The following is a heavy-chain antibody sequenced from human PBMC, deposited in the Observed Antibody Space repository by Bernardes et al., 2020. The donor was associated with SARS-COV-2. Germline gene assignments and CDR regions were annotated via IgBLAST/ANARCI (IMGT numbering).Heavy chain of an antibody. CDR1: GFTFSSYA. CDR2: ISHVGSNK. J-gene: IGHJ4*02. CDR3: ARWSGTSLDY. V-gene: IGHV3-30-3*01. Sequence: WGSLRLSCAASGFTFSSYAMHWARQVPGKGLEWVSVISHVGSNKYYADAVKGRFTIPRDNSKNTRYLQINSLRAEDTAVYNCARWSGTSLDYWGQGTLVAV. D-gene: IGHD1-26*01.